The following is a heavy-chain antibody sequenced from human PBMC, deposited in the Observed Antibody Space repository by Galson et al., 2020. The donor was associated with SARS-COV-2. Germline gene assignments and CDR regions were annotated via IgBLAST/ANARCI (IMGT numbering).Heavy chain of an antibody. J-gene: IGHJ6*02. CDR3: ARDGPRIWFGELEGYDYYYGMDV. V-gene: IGHV3-48*03. CDR2: ISSSGSTI. CDR1: GFTFSSYE. Sequence: GGSLRLSCAASGFTFSSYEMNWVRQAPGKGLEWVSYISSSGSTIYYADSVKGRFTISRDNAKNSLYLQMNSLRAEDTAVYYCARDGPRIWFGELEGYDYYYGMDVWGQGTTVTVSS. D-gene: IGHD3-10*01.